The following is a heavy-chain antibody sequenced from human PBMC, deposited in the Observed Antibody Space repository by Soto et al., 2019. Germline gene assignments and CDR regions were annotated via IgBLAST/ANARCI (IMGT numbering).Heavy chain of an antibody. CDR1: GGSSISSNW. V-gene: IGHV4-4*02. J-gene: IGHJ5*02. CDR3: ARMDGYSSRPNWFDP. CDR2: IYHSGST. D-gene: IGHD6-13*01. Sequence: SETHSLTCTVSGGSSISSNWWSWVRQTPGKGLEWIGEIYHSGSTNYNPSLKSRVTISVDKSKNQFSLKLSSVTAADTAVYYCARMDGYSSRPNWFDPWGQGTLVTVSS.